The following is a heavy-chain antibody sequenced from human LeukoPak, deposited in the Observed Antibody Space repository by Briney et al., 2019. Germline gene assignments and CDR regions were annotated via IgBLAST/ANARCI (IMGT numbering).Heavy chain of an antibody. CDR3: AKVRWGIAARPFGVDY. Sequence: GGSLRLSCAASGFTFSSYAMSWVRQAPGKGLEWVSAISGSGGSTYYADSVKGRFTISRDNSKNTLYLQMNSLRAEDTAVYYCAKVRWGIAARPFGVDYWGQGTLVTVSS. V-gene: IGHV3-23*01. CDR2: ISGSGGST. CDR1: GFTFSSYA. D-gene: IGHD6-6*01. J-gene: IGHJ4*02.